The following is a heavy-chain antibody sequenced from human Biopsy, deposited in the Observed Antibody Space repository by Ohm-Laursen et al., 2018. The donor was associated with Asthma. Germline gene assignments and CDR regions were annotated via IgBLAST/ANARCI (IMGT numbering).Heavy chain of an antibody. Sequence: ETLSLTCAVYGGSFSGYYWSWVRQAPGKGLEWVSAISGSGGSTYYADSVKGRFTISRDNSKNTLYLQMNSLRAEDTAVYYCAKDRDYDILTGPPGFDYWGQGTLVTVSS. D-gene: IGHD3-9*01. J-gene: IGHJ4*02. CDR3: AKDRDYDILTGPPGFDY. CDR2: ISGSGGST. CDR1: GGSFSGYY. V-gene: IGHV3-23*01.